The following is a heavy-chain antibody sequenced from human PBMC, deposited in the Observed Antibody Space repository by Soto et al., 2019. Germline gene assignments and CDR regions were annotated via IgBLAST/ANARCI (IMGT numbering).Heavy chain of an antibody. CDR3: AKEIFAAAYAATSAFDL. D-gene: IGHD2-8*01. J-gene: IGHJ4*02. V-gene: IGHV3-23*01. Sequence: PGGSLRLSCAASGFTFSSHAMGWLRQAPGTGPEWVAFVDGSGGDTSYADSVKGRFIVSRDNSDNSLFLHMNSLRAEDTGRYFCAKEIFAAAYAATSAFDLWGRGTLVTVSS. CDR1: GFTFSSHA. CDR2: VDGSGGDT.